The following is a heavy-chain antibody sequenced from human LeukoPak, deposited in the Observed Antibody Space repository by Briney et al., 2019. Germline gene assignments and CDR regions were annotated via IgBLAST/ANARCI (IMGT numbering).Heavy chain of an antibody. V-gene: IGHV3-23*01. CDR1: GFIFSNYW. CDR3: AKDRNPDDSSGYLAYFDY. Sequence: GGSLRLSCATSGFIFSNYWMSWVRQAPGKGLEWVSAISGSGGSTYYADSVKGRFTISRDNSKNTLYLQMNSLRAEDTAVYYCAKDRNPDDSSGYLAYFDYWGQGTLVTVSS. J-gene: IGHJ4*02. CDR2: ISGSGGST. D-gene: IGHD3-22*01.